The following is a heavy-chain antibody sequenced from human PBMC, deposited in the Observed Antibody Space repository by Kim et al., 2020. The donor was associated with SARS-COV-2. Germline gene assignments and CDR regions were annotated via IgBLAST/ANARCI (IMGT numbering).Heavy chain of an antibody. CDR2: KRGSI. Sequence: KRGSIGNAGAVKGRFTISRDTAKNSLYLQMNSLRAEDPALYYCAKDSGDPWGQGTLVTVSS. D-gene: IGHD1-26*01. V-gene: IGHV3-9*01. J-gene: IGHJ5*02. CDR3: AKDSGDP.